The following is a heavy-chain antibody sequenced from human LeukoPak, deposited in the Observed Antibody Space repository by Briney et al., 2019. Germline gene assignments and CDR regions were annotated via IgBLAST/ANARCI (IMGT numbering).Heavy chain of an antibody. D-gene: IGHD6-19*01. V-gene: IGHV3-48*04. CDR2: ITSGSDTK. J-gene: IGHJ4*02. Sequence: GGSLRLSCVASGFTFGPYTMNWVRQAPGKGLEWISHITSGSDTKYYADSVKRRFTISRDNAKNSLYLQMNSLRAEDTAVYYCARESRQWLVLGGVDYWGQGTLVTVSS. CDR3: ARESRQWLVLGGVDY. CDR1: GFTFGPYT.